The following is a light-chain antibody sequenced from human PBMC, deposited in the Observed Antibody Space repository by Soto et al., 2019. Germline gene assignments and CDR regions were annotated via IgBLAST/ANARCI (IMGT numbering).Light chain of an antibody. Sequence: DIQLTQSPSFLSASLGDRVTITCRASQGISSYLAWYQQKPGKTPKLLIYAASTLQSGVPSRFSGSGSWTEFTLTISSLQPEDFATYYCQQLNSYPVTFGQGTKVEIK. CDR3: QQLNSYPVT. CDR2: AAS. CDR1: QGISSY. V-gene: IGKV1-9*01. J-gene: IGKJ1*01.